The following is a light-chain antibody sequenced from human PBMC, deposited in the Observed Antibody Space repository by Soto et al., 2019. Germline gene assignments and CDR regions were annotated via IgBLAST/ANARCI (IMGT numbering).Light chain of an antibody. Sequence: QSVLTQPPSASGTPGQRVTISCSGSSSNIGSNTVNWYQQLPGTAPKLLIYTNDQRPSGVPDRFSGSKSGTSASLAISGLQFEDEADYHCSPWDDNLDAEVFGAGTKLTVL. CDR3: SPWDDNLDAEV. J-gene: IGLJ1*01. CDR1: SSNIGSNT. CDR2: TND. V-gene: IGLV1-44*01.